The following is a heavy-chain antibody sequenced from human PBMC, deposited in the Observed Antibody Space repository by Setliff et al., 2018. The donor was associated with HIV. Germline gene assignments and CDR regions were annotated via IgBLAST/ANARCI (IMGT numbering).Heavy chain of an antibody. Sequence: HPGGSLRLSCAVSGFTFSTYAMSWVRQAPGKGLEWVSTISGSGGSTYYADSVKGRFTISRDNSKNTLYLQMNSLRAEDTAVYYCANMGDRRGKNPFDYWGQGTLVTVPQ. D-gene: IGHD2-21*02. CDR2: ISGSGGST. J-gene: IGHJ4*02. CDR3: ANMGDRRGKNPFDY. CDR1: GFTFSTYA. V-gene: IGHV3-23*01.